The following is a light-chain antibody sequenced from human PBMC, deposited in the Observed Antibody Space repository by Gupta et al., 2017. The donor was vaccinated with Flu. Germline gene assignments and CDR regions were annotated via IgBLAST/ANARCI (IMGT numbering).Light chain of an antibody. CDR1: SDVGGYNY. CDR3: CSYAGTYTYVV. CDR2: DVS. Sequence: SDVGGYNYVSWYQQHPGKAPKLMIYDVSKRPSGVPDRFSGSKSGNTASLTISGLQAEDEADYYCCSYAGTYTYVVFGGGTKLTVL. V-gene: IGLV2-11*01. J-gene: IGLJ2*01.